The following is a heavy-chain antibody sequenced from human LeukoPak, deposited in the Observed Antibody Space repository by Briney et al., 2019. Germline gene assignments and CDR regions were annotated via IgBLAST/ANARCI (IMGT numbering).Heavy chain of an antibody. D-gene: IGHD6-13*01. Sequence: SETLSLTCTVSGGSISSYYWSWIRQPSGKGLEWIGYIYYSGSTNYNPSLKSRVTISVDTSKNQFSLKLSSVTAADTAVYYCARDSEAIAAAGIRWFDPWGQGTLVTVSS. CDR2: IYYSGST. CDR1: GGSISSYY. J-gene: IGHJ5*02. V-gene: IGHV4-59*01. CDR3: ARDSEAIAAAGIRWFDP.